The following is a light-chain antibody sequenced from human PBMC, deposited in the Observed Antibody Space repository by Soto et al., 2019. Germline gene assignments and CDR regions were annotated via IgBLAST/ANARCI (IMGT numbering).Light chain of an antibody. V-gene: IGKV1-5*01. CDR1: QSVSNW. CDR2: DVS. Sequence: DIQMTQSPSTLSASVGERVTITCRPSQSVSNWLAWYQQKPGKAPKLLIYDVSSLESGVPSRFSGSGSGTDFSLTISSLQPEDFATYYCQQSYSTPPWTFGQGTKVDIK. J-gene: IGKJ1*01. CDR3: QQSYSTPPWT.